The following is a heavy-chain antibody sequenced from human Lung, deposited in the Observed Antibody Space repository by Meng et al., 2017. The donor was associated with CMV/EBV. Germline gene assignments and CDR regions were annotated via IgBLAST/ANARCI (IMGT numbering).Heavy chain of an antibody. CDR3: ARIGGGSRGGLGY. D-gene: IGHD2-15*01. CDR1: GYTFTSYD. J-gene: IGHJ4*02. CDR2: MKPNSGNT. V-gene: IGHV1-8*03. Sequence: ASVXVSCKASGYTFTSYDIIWVRQATGQWLEWMGWMKPNSGNTGYAREFKGRVTIIRNSSIITAYMELSSLRSEDTAVYYCARIGGGSRGGLGYWGQGTLVTVSS.